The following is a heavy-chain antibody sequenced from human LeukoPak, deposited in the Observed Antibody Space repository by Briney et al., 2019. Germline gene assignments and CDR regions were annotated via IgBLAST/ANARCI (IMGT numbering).Heavy chain of an antibody. CDR1: GDSFSGYY. CDR3: ARHLRGYSYLIGDY. Sequence: SETLSLTCAVYGDSFSGYYWSWIRQPPGKGLEWIGYIYHSGSTNYNPSLKSRVTISVDTSKNQFSLKLSSVTAADTAVFYCARHLRGYSYLIGDYWGQGTLVTVSS. V-gene: IGHV4-59*08. CDR2: IYHSGST. J-gene: IGHJ4*02. D-gene: IGHD5-18*01.